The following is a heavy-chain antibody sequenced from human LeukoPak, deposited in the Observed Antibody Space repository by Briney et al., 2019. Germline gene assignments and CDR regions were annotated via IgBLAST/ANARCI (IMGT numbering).Heavy chain of an antibody. J-gene: IGHJ4*02. V-gene: IGHV3-9*01. CDR3: AKDKGRWLHYYFDY. D-gene: IGHD5-24*01. Sequence: GGSLRLSCAASGFTFSSYWMSWVRQAPGKGLEWVSGISWNSGSIGYADSVKGRFTISRDNAKNSLYLQMNSLKAEDTALYYCAKDKGRWLHYYFDYWGPGTLVTVSS. CDR2: ISWNSGSI. CDR1: GFTFSSYW.